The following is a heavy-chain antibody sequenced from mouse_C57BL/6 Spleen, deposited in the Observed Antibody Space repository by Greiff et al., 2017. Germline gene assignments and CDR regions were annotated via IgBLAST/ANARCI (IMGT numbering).Heavy chain of an antibody. CDR1: GYSFTDYN. V-gene: IGHV1-39*01. CDR2: INPNSGTT. Sequence: VQLQQSGAELVKPGASVKISCKASGYSFTDYNMNWVKQSTGKSLEWIGVINPNSGTTSYNQKFKGKATLTVDQSSSTAYMQLNSLTSEDSAVYYCARQDYYGSSSFAYWGQGTLVTVSA. J-gene: IGHJ3*01. D-gene: IGHD1-1*01. CDR3: ARQDYYGSSSFAY.